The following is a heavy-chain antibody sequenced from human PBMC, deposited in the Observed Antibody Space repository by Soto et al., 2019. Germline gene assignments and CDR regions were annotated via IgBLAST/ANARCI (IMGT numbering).Heavy chain of an antibody. D-gene: IGHD3-3*01. V-gene: IGHV4-39*01. CDR3: ASAPVIFGVITIYYFDS. CDR2: MYHSGST. J-gene: IGHJ4*02. CDR1: GDSISSSTYY. Sequence: LSLTCTVSGDSISSSTYYWGWIRQPPGKGLEWIGSMYHSGSTYYGPSLKSRVTISVDTSKNQFSLRLSSVTASDTAVYYCASAPVIFGVITIYYFDSWGQGTQVTVSS.